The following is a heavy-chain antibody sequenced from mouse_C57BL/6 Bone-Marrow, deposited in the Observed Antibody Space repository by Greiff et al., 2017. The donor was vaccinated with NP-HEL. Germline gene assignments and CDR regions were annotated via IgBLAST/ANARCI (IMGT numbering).Heavy chain of an antibody. CDR1: GYAFSSSW. J-gene: IGHJ3*01. V-gene: IGHV1-82*01. Sequence: VQLKQSGPELVKPGASVKISCKASGYAFSSSWMNWVKQRPGKGLEWIGRIYPGDGDTNYNGKFKGKATLTADKSSSTAYMQLSSLTSEDSAVYFCARRSPLGRGFAYWGQGTLVTVSA. CDR3: ARRSPLGRGFAY. CDR2: IYPGDGDT. D-gene: IGHD4-1*01.